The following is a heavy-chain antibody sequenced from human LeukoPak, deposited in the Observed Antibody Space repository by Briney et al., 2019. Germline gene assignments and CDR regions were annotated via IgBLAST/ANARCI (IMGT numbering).Heavy chain of an antibody. J-gene: IGHJ4*02. CDR2: ISSSSSYI. Sequence: GGSLRLSCAASGFTFSSYSMNWVRQAPGKGLEWVSSISSSSSYIYYADSVKGRFTISRDNAKNSLYLQMNSLRAEDTALYYCARGQYGGYVGVDYWGQGTLVTVSS. V-gene: IGHV3-21*04. CDR3: ARGQYGGYVGVDY. D-gene: IGHD5-12*01. CDR1: GFTFSSYS.